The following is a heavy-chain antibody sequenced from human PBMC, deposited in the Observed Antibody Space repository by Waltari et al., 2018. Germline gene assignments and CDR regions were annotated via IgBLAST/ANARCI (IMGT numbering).Heavy chain of an antibody. D-gene: IGHD6-13*01. CDR1: GVSISSYY. CDR2: IYYSGST. V-gene: IGHV4-59*01. J-gene: IGHJ6*03. Sequence: QVQLQESGPGLVKPSETLSLTCTVSGVSISSYYWSWIRQPPGKGLAWFGYIYYSGSTNYNPPLKSRATISVDPSKNHFPLNRGSWTAPAPAGNYWARSSPPYYYYYMDVWGKGTTVTISS. CDR3: ARSSPPYYYYYMDV.